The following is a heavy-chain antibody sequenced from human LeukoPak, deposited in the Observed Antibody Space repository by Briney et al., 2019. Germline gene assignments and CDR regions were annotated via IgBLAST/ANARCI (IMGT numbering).Heavy chain of an antibody. CDR1: GGTFSSYA. Sequence: SVKVSCKASGGTFSSYAISWVRQAPGHGLEWMGGFIPIFGTANYVQKFQGRVTITTDESTSTAYMELSSLRSEDTAVYYCARDRRVVPAAQSGAFDIWGQGTMVTVSS. D-gene: IGHD2-2*01. CDR2: FIPIFGTA. V-gene: IGHV1-69*05. CDR3: ARDRRVVPAAQSGAFDI. J-gene: IGHJ3*02.